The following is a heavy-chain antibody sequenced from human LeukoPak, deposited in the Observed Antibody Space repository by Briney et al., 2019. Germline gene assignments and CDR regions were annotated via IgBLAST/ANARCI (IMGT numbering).Heavy chain of an antibody. Sequence: PGGSLRLSCAASGFTFSSYWMHWVRQAPGKGLVWVSRINSDGSSTNYADSVKGRFTISRDNAKNTLYLQMNSLRAEDTAVYYCARNGVATGTYDYWGPGTLVTVS. CDR1: GFTFSSYW. CDR2: INSDGSST. J-gene: IGHJ4*02. D-gene: IGHD1-1*01. V-gene: IGHV3-74*01. CDR3: ARNGVATGTYDY.